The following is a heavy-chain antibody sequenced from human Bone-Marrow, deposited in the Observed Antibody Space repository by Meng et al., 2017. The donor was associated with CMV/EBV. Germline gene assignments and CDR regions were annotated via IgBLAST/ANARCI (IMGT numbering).Heavy chain of an antibody. Sequence: ASVKVSCKASGYTFTGYYMHWVRQAPGQGLEWLGWINPNRGGTNYAQKFQGRVTMTRDTSISTAYMELSRLRSDDTAVYYCARDFLYDDFWCGYFRYYGMAVWGQGPMVTGSS. D-gene: IGHD3-3*01. J-gene: IGHJ6*02. CDR2: INPNRGGT. CDR3: ARDFLYDDFWCGYFRYYGMAV. CDR1: GYTFTGYY. V-gene: IGHV1-2*02.